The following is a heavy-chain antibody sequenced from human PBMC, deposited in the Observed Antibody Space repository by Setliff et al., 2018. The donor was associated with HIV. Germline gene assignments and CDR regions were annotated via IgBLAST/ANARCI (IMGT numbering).Heavy chain of an antibody. CDR2: IYYSGST. CDR3: ASRVYYYDDSATLREEGFVP. D-gene: IGHD3-22*01. V-gene: IGHV4-30-4*08. CDR1: GGSIISGDHY. Sequence: SETLSLTCTVSGGSIISGDHYWSWIRQPPGKGLEWIDYIYYSGSTYYNPSLKSRVAISIDTSKNQFSLNLTSVTAADTAVYYCASRVYYYDDSATLREEGFVPWGQGTLVTVSS. J-gene: IGHJ5*02.